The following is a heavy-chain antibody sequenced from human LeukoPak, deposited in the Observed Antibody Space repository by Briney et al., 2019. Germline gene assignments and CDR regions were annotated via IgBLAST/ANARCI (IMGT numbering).Heavy chain of an antibody. CDR2: ISSSGSTI. V-gene: IGHV3-11*04. D-gene: IGHD3-10*01. CDR3: AREDVNLLRGGVLDL. Sequence: KAGGSLRLSCAASGFTFSDYYMSWIRQASGKGLEWVSYISSSGSTIYYADSVKGRFTISRDNAKNSVYLRMNSLRAEDTAVYYCAREDVNLLRGGVLDLWGQGTLVTVSS. CDR1: GFTFSDYY. J-gene: IGHJ5*02.